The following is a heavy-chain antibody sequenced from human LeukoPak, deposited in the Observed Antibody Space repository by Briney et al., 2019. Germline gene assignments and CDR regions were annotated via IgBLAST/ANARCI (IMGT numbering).Heavy chain of an antibody. D-gene: IGHD4-23*01. CDR3: AATVVTPTDPPLYYFDY. J-gene: IGHJ4*02. CDR1: GYTFTSYG. V-gene: IGHV1-18*01. CDR2: ISAYNGNT. Sequence: ASVTVSCMASGYTFTSYGISWVRQAPGQGLEWMGWISAYNGNTNYAQKLQGRVTMTTDTSTSTAYMELRSLRSDDTAVYYCAATVVTPTDPPLYYFDYWGQGTLVTVSS.